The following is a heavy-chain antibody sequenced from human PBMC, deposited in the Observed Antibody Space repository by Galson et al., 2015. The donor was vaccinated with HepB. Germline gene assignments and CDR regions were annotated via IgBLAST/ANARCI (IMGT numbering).Heavy chain of an antibody. CDR1: GFTFSIYW. V-gene: IGHV3-7*03. Sequence: SLRLSCAASGFTFSIYWMSWVRQVPGKGLEWVASTNQDGSEKYYVDSVKGRFTISRDSAKNSLYLQMNSLRAEDTAVYYCARDGAGHSSGWYVLGQYYYGMDVWGQGTTVTVSS. CDR2: TNQDGSEK. CDR3: ARDGAGHSSGWYVLGQYYYGMDV. D-gene: IGHD6-19*01. J-gene: IGHJ6*02.